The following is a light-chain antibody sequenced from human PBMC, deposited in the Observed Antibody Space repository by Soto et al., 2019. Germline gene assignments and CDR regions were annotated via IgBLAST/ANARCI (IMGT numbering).Light chain of an antibody. CDR1: QSVSSK. CDR3: QQSSSIPRT. V-gene: IGKV3-15*01. CDR2: CAS. J-gene: IGKJ4*01. Sequence: EIVMTQSPATLSVSPGEGATLSCRASQSVSSKLAWYQQKPGQAPRLLIYCASTRATGIPARFSGSGSGTEFTLIISSLQSEDFATYYCQQSSSIPRTFGGGTKVDIK.